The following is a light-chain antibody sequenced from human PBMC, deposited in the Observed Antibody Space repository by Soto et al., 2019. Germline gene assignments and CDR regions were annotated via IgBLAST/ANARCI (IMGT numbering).Light chain of an antibody. J-gene: IGKJ2*01. CDR3: QPSYSTPRYS. V-gene: IGKV1-39*01. CDR2: AAS. CDR1: QSISSY. Sequence: DIQMTQSPSSLSASVGDRVTIPCRASQSISSYLNWYQQKPGKAPKLLIYAASNLQSGVPSRFRDIGSNTSFTLTITGLQPEGFATDDCQPSYSTPRYSVGQGTRLEIK.